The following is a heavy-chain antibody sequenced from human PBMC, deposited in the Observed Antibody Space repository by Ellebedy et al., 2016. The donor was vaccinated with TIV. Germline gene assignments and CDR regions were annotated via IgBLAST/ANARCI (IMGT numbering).Heavy chain of an antibody. Sequence: GGSLRLSXAASGFSLNNFGMHWVRQAPGKGLEWVAVIWHDGSHTYHADTLRGRFTISRDTSTNTLYLQMNSLRAEDTALYFCARDYQNGMDVWGQGTTVTVS. CDR2: IWHDGSHT. V-gene: IGHV3-33*01. CDR3: ARDYQNGMDV. D-gene: IGHD2-2*01. J-gene: IGHJ6*02. CDR1: GFSLNNFG.